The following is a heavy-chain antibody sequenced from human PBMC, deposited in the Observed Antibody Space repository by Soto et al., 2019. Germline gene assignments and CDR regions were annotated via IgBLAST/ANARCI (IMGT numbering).Heavy chain of an antibody. D-gene: IGHD1-26*01. CDR1: GGTLSSYA. CDR3: ARGTGAADAFDI. J-gene: IGHJ3*02. Sequence: KVSCKASGGTLSSYAISWGRHAPGQGLEWMGGIIPIFGTANYAQKFQGRVTITADESTSTAYMELSSLRSEDTAVYYCARGTGAADAFDIWGQGTMVTVSS. V-gene: IGHV1-69*01. CDR2: IIPIFGTA.